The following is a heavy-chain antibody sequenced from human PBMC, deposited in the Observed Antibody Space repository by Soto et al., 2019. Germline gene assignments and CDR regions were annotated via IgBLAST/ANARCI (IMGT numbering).Heavy chain of an antibody. CDR1: GFTFSSYA. D-gene: IGHD2-2*01. CDR2: ISGSGSST. J-gene: IGHJ4*02. Sequence: EVQLLESGGGLVQPGGSLRVSCAASGFTFSSYAMNWVRQAPGKGLEWVSGISGSGSSTYYADSGKGRFTISRDNSKNTLDLQMNSLRVEDTAVYYCAKNGNIVVVPAAPDYWGQGTLGTVSS. V-gene: IGHV3-23*01. CDR3: AKNGNIVVVPAAPDY.